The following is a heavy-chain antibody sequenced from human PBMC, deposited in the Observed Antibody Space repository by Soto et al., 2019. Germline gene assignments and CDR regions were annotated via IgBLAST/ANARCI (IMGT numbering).Heavy chain of an antibody. D-gene: IGHD2-2*01. Sequence: PGGSLRLSCAASGFTFSSYGMHWVRQGPGKGLEWVAVIWYDGSNKYYAASVKGRFTISRDNSKNTLYLQMNSLRAEDTAVYYCARDYCSSTNCSPPYWFDPWGQGTLVTVSS. CDR2: IWYDGSNK. V-gene: IGHV3-33*01. J-gene: IGHJ5*02. CDR3: ARDYCSSTNCSPPYWFDP. CDR1: GFTFSSYG.